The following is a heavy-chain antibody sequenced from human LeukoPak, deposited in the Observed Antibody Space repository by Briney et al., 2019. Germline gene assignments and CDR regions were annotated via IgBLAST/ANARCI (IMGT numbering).Heavy chain of an antibody. V-gene: IGHV4-4*02. CDR1: GGSISSSNW. D-gene: IGHD3-9*01. CDR3: ARDAPGDYDILTGYHDAFDI. CDR2: IYHSGST. J-gene: IGHJ3*02. Sequence: TSETLSLTCAVSGGSISSSNWWSWVRQPPGQGLEWIGEIYHSGSTNYNPSLKSRVTISVDKSKNQFSLKLSSVTAADTAVYYCARDAPGDYDILTGYHDAFDIWGQGTMVTVSS.